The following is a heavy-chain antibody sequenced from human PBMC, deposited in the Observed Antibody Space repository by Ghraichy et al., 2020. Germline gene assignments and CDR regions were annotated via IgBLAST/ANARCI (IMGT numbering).Heavy chain of an antibody. J-gene: IGHJ4*02. CDR3: GAGKPLNDLDY. D-gene: IGHD1-1*01. Sequence: GGSLRLSCAASGFTFSSYAMSWVRQAPGKGLEWVSAISGSGGSTYYADSVKGRFTISRDNSKNTLYLQMNRLRAEDTAVYYCGAGKPLNDLDYWGQGTLVTVSS. V-gene: IGHV3-23*01. CDR2: ISGSGGST. CDR1: GFTFSSYA.